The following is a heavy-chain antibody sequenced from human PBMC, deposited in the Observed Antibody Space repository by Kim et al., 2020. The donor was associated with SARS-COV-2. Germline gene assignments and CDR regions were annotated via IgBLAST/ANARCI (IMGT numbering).Heavy chain of an antibody. D-gene: IGHD3-10*01. CDR3: AKGHGGSFYYYGLDV. CDR2: ISWNGRNI. V-gene: IGHV3-9*01. Sequence: GGSLRLSCVTSGFTFNDYAMHWVRQAPGKGLEWVSGISWNGRNIGYADSLKGRFIISRDNAKKSAYLEIDSLRAEDTALYYCAKGHGGSFYYYGLDVWGQGTTVTVSS. J-gene: IGHJ6*02. CDR1: GFTFNDYA.